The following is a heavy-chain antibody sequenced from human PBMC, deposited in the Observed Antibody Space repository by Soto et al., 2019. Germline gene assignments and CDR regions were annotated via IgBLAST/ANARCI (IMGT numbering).Heavy chain of an antibody. D-gene: IGHD1-26*01. J-gene: IGHJ4*02. CDR1: GFTFSSYG. Sequence: QVQLVASGGGVVQPGRSLRLSCVASGFTFSSYGMHWVRQAPGKGLEWVAIISYDGSNTYYADSVKGRFTISRDNSKNPLYLQMNSLRAEDTSVYYCAKEGGLSGSYYISSSYYFDYWGQGTLVTVSS. V-gene: IGHV3-30*18. CDR3: AKEGGLSGSYYISSSYYFDY. CDR2: ISYDGSNT.